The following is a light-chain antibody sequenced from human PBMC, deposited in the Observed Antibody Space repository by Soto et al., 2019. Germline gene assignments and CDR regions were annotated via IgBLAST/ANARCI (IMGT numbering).Light chain of an antibody. V-gene: IGKV3-20*01. CDR2: GAS. J-gene: IGKJ2*01. Sequence: EIVLTQSPGTLSLSPGERATLSCRASQSVRSDYLAWYQQKPGQAPRLLIYGASSSATGIPDRFSGSGSGTDFTLTISRLEPEDFAVYYCQQLGRSPSMYTFGQGTKLEIK. CDR3: QQLGRSPSMYT. CDR1: QSVRSDY.